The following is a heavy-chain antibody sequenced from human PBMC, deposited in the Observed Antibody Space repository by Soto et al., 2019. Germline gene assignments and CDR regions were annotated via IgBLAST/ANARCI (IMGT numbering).Heavy chain of an antibody. Sequence: GGSLRLSCAASGFTFTIYAMGWVRQAPGKGLEWVSSISGTGGSTYYGDSVRGRFTISRDNSKNTLYLQMNSLRAEDTAVYYCGNGGCSGGTCYSGYYYFYMDVWGKGTTVTVSS. V-gene: IGHV3-23*01. J-gene: IGHJ6*03. CDR3: GNGGCSGGTCYSGYYYFYMDV. D-gene: IGHD2-15*01. CDR2: ISGTGGST. CDR1: GFTFTIYA.